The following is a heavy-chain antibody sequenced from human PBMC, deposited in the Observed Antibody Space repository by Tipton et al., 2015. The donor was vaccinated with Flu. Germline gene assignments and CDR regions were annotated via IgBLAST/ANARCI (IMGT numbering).Heavy chain of an antibody. CDR3: ARQLRGTYSWVDP. D-gene: IGHD3-16*01. J-gene: IGHJ5*02. Sequence: TLSLTCTVSGGSISTNTYLWGWIRQRPGKELEWIGNILHSGRTEYNPSLKSRVTVSVDTSKNHFSLNLSSVTATDTAIYYCARQLRGTYSWVDPWGQGILVTVSS. CDR1: GGSISTNTYL. V-gene: IGHV4-39*01. CDR2: ILHSGRT.